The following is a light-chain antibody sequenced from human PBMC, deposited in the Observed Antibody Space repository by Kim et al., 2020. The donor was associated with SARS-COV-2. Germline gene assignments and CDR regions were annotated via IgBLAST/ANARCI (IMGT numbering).Light chain of an antibody. CDR2: GAS. V-gene: IGKV3-15*01. Sequence: VSPGERAPLSCRASPSVSSNLAWYQRKPGQAPRLLIYGASTRATGIPARFSGSGSGTDFTLTISSLQSEDFAVYYCQQYNDWPPYTFGQGTKLEI. CDR3: QQYNDWPPYT. J-gene: IGKJ2*01. CDR1: PSVSSN.